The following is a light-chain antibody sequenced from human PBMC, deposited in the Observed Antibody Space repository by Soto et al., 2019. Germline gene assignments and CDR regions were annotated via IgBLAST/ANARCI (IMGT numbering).Light chain of an antibody. V-gene: IGLV1-40*01. CDR1: SSNNGAGYD. J-gene: IGLJ1*01. Sequence: QSVLTQPPSVSGAPGQRVTISCTGSSSNNGAGYDVHWYQQLPGTAPKILIYGNSNRPSGVPDRFSGSKSGTSASLAITGLQAEDEADYYCQSYDSSLSGWVFGTGTKVTVL. CDR3: QSYDSSLSGWV. CDR2: GNS.